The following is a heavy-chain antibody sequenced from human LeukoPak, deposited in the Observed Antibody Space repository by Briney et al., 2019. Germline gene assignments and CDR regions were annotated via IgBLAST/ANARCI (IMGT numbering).Heavy chain of an antibody. CDR3: ARDTGQYAPGTPGLTRFDP. CDR1: GGSISSSNYY. V-gene: IGHV4-39*07. Sequence: KASETLSLTCTVSGGSISSSNYYWGWIRQPPGKGLEWIGSIYYSGRTYYNPSLKSRVIVSLDTSKNQFSLKLTSVTAADTAVYYCARDTGQYAPGTPGLTRFDPWGQGTLVTVSS. J-gene: IGHJ5*02. CDR2: IYYSGRT. D-gene: IGHD3-10*01.